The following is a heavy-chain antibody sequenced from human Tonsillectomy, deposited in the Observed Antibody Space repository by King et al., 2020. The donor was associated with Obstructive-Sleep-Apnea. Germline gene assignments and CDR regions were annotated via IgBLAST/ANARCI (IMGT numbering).Heavy chain of an antibody. D-gene: IGHD3-16*01. V-gene: IGHV3-7*01. Sequence: VQLVESGGGLVQPGGSVRLSCGSSGFTFSSYWMTWVRQAPGKGLEWVANIKQDGCVKNYEDSVKGRFTISRDNAKKSVFLQMNSLTAEDTAVYYCAREYWGPDYWGQGTLVTVSS. CDR2: IKQDGCVK. J-gene: IGHJ4*02. CDR1: GFTFSSYW. CDR3: AREYWGPDY.